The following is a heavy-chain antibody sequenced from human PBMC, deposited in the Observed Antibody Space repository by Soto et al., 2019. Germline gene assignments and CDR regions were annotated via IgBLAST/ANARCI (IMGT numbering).Heavy chain of an antibody. J-gene: IGHJ4*02. CDR3: ARGGGYNFGIDY. D-gene: IGHD5-12*01. CDR2: IYSSGYT. CDR1: GDSISGYY. V-gene: IGHV4-59*01. Sequence: SETLSLTYTVSGDSISGYYWSWIRQPPGKGLEWIGYIYSSGYTNYNPSLKNRGTISVDTPKKQFFLNLRSVTAADTAVYYCARGGGYNFGIDYWGRGILVTVS.